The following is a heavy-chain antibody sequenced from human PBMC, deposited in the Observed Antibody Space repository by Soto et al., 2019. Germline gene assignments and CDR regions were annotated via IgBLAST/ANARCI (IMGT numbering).Heavy chain of an antibody. D-gene: IGHD2-15*01. CDR1: GYTLTELS. CDR3: ATGLGYCSGGSCYPRHYYFYMDV. Sequence: GASVKVSCKVSGYTLTELSMHWVRQAPGKGLEWMGGFDPEDGETIYAQKFQGRVTMTEDTSTDTAYMELSSLRSEDTAVYYCATGLGYCSGGSCYPRHYYFYMDVWGKGTTVTVSS. CDR2: FDPEDGET. J-gene: IGHJ6*03. V-gene: IGHV1-24*01.